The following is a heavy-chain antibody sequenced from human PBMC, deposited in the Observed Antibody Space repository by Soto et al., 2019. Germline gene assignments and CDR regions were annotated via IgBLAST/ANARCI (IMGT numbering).Heavy chain of an antibody. Sequence: QLVESGGGLVQPGGSLRLSCAASGFTFSNYVMQWARQAPGKGLEWVSRISHDGSITSYADSVKGRFTVSRDGAKNTLFLQMDSLRVEDTAVYYCATDLNWKIDYWGQGTLVTVS. CDR1: GFTFSNYV. CDR3: ATDLNWKIDY. CDR2: ISHDGSIT. D-gene: IGHD1-1*01. V-gene: IGHV3-74*01. J-gene: IGHJ4*02.